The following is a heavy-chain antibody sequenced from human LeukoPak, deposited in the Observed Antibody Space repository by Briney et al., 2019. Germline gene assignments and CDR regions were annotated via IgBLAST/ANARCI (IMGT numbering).Heavy chain of an antibody. D-gene: IGHD3-10*01. CDR1: GFTFSSYS. J-gene: IGHJ6*03. V-gene: IGHV3-48*01. CDR2: ISSSSSTI. CDR3: ARDKRLYYGSGSRSSYYYYYMDV. Sequence: GGSLRLSCAASGFTFSSYSMNWVRQAPGKGLEWVSYISSSSSTIYYADSVKGRFTISRDNSKNTLYLQMNSLRAEDTAVYYCARDKRLYYGSGSRSSYYYYYMDVWGKGTTVTISS.